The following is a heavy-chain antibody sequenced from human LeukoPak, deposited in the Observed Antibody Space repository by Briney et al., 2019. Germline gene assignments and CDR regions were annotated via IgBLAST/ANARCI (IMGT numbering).Heavy chain of an antibody. Sequence: PGGSLRLSCAASGFTFSSYAMSWVRQAPGKGLEWVSGISGSGGTAYYADSVKGRFTISRDNSKNTLYLHMNSLRAEDTALYYCAKAIDGDFYYYGVDVWGQGTTVTVSS. CDR2: ISGSGGTA. CDR3: AKAIDGDFYYYGVDV. J-gene: IGHJ6*02. V-gene: IGHV3-23*01. CDR1: GFTFSSYA. D-gene: IGHD4-17*01.